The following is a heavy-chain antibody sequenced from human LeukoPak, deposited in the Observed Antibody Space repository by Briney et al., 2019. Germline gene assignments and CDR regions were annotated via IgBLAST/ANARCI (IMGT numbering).Heavy chain of an antibody. CDR1: GGTFSSYA. Sequence: AVKVSFKASGGTFSSYAISWVRQPPGQGIEWMGGIIPIFGTANSAQKCQGRLTITKDESASTGYMELSSLRSEDTAVYYCARRYDSSGLAGNYMDVWGKGTTVTVSS. CDR2: IIPIFGTA. V-gene: IGHV1-69*05. CDR3: ARRYDSSGLAGNYMDV. D-gene: IGHD3-22*01. J-gene: IGHJ6*03.